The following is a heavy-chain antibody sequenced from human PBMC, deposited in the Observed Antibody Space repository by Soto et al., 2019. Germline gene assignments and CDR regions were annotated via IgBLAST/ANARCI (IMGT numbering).Heavy chain of an antibody. CDR2: INPNSGGT. Sequence: ASVKLSCKDSGYIFTGYYMHWVRHAPCQGLEWMGWINPNSGGTNYAQKFQGWVTMTRDTSISTVYMELSRLRSDDTAVYYCARVRESSGWYLYYGMYGWGQGNTVTV. V-gene: IGHV1-2*04. D-gene: IGHD6-19*01. J-gene: IGHJ6*02. CDR1: GYIFTGYY. CDR3: ARVRESSGWYLYYGMYG.